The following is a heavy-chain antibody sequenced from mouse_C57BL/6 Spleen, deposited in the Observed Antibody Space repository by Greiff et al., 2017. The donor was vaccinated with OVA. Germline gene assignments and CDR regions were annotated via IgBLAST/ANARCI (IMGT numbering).Heavy chain of an antibody. CDR3: AREGGSSGFDY. D-gene: IGHD3-2*02. V-gene: IGHV1-80*01. Sequence: QVQLQQSGAELVKPGASVKISCKASGYAFSSYWMNWVKQRPGKGLAWIGQIYPGDGDTNYNGKFKGKATLTADKSSSTAYMQLSSLTSEDSAVYFCAREGGSSGFDYWGQGTTLTVSS. CDR2: IYPGDGDT. J-gene: IGHJ2*01. CDR1: GYAFSSYW.